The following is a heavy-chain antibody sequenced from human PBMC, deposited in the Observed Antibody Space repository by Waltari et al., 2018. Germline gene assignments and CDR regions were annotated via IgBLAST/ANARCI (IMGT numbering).Heavy chain of an antibody. CDR3: AGDGEERSLVYYYYYMDV. D-gene: IGHD1-1*01. CDR2: IGAYKGII. J-gene: IGHJ6*03. Sequence: QAQLVQSGGEVKKPGASVKVSCKASGYTFTAYGVNWVRQAPGQGLEWVGGIGAYKGIINYSPRLQGRVTISTDTSTNTAYMELRNLRFDDSAVYYCAGDGEERSLVYYYYYMDVWGKGTTVTVSS. CDR1: GYTFTAYG. V-gene: IGHV1-18*01.